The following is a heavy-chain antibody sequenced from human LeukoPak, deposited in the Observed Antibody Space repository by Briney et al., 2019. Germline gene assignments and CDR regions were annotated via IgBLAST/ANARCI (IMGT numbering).Heavy chain of an antibody. CDR3: AKQPQSIVVPQLFDY. CDR1: GFTFSSYA. CDR2: ISGSGGST. J-gene: IGHJ4*02. D-gene: IGHD3-22*01. V-gene: IGHV3-23*01. Sequence: PGGSLRLSCAASGFTFSSYAMSWVRQAPGKGLEWVSAISGSGGSTYYADSVKGRFTISRDNSKNTLYLQMNSLRAEDTAVYYCAKQPQSIVVPQLFDYWGQGTLVTVSS.